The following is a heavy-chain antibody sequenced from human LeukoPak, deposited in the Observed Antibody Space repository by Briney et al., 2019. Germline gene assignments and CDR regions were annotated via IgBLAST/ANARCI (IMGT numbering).Heavy chain of an antibody. D-gene: IGHD5-24*01. V-gene: IGHV3-21*01. CDR3: ARDPADGYNSVGAGGDY. CDR1: GFTFSSYS. CDR2: ISSSSSYI. Sequence: SGGSLRLSCAASGFTFSSYSMNWVRQAPGKGLEWVSSISSSSSYIYYADSVKGRFTISRDNSKNTLYLQMNSLRAEDTAVYYCARDPADGYNSVGAGGDYWGQGTLVTVSS. J-gene: IGHJ4*02.